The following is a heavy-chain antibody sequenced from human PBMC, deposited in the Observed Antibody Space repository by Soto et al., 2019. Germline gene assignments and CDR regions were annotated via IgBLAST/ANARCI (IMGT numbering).Heavy chain of an antibody. CDR2: IYSGGGT. CDR1: GFTVSNNY. CDR3: TRDPPAAVAGAM. D-gene: IGHD6-19*01. V-gene: IGHV3-66*01. Sequence: EVQLVESGGGLVQPGGSLRLSCAVSGFTVSNNYMNWVRQAPGKGLEWVSLIYSGGGTHYADSVKGRFTISRDSSKNTLYLQMNSLRVEDTAVYYCTRDPPAAVAGAMWGQGTLVTVSS. J-gene: IGHJ4*02.